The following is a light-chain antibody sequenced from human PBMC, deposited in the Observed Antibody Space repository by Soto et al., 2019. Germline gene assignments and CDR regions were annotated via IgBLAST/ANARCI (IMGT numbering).Light chain of an antibody. CDR2: KAS. V-gene: IGKV1-5*03. Sequence: DIQMTQSPSTLSGSVGDRVTITCRASQTISSWLAWYQQKPGKAPKLLIYKASTLKSGVPSRFSGSGSGTEFTLPIRSLPPDDFATYYCQHYNSYSEAFGQGTKVELK. J-gene: IGKJ1*01. CDR1: QTISSW. CDR3: QHYNSYSEA.